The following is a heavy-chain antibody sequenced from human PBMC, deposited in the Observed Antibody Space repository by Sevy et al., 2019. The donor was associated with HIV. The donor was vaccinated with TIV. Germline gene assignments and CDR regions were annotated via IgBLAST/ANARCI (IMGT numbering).Heavy chain of an antibody. CDR1: GYTFTGYY. J-gene: IGHJ5*02. V-gene: IGHV1-2*02. D-gene: IGHD3-9*01. Sequence: ASVKVSCKASGYTFTGYYMHWVRQAPGQGLEWMGWINPNSGGTNYAQKFQGRVTMTRDTSISTAYMELSRLRSDDTAVYYCAGGRGDILSGNNWFDPWGQGTLVTVSS. CDR3: AGGRGDILSGNNWFDP. CDR2: INPNSGGT.